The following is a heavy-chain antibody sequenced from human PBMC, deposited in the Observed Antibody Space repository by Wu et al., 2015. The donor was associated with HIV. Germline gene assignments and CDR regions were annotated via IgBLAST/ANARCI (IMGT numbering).Heavy chain of an antibody. D-gene: IGHD3-10*01. V-gene: IGHV1-46*01. CDR3: ARVLLRFGEPRGGTFDI. Sequence: QVQLVQSGAEVKKPGASVKISCKASGYTFITYCIHWVRQAPGQGLEWMGIINPSGGSTSYAQKFQGRVTMTRDTSTSTVYMELSSLRSEDTAVYYCARVLLRFGEPRGGTFDIWGQGTMVSVSS. CDR1: GYTFITYC. CDR2: INPSGGST. J-gene: IGHJ3*02.